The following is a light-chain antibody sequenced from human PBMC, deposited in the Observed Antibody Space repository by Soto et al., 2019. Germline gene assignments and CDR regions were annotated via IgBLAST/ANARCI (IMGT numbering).Light chain of an antibody. V-gene: IGLV1-44*01. CDR2: RNS. CDR1: SSNIGSNA. CDR3: ASWDDSLNGVV. J-gene: IGLJ2*01. Sequence: QSVLTQPPSASGTPGQRVTISCSGSSSNIGSNAVNWYQNLPGTAPKLLIYRNSQRPSGVPDRFSASKSGNSASLAISGLQSEDEADYYCASWDDSLNGVVFGGGTKLTVL.